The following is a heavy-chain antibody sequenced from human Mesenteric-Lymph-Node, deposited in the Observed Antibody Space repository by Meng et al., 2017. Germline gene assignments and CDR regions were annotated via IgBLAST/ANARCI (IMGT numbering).Heavy chain of an antibody. CDR1: GGSFSPYY. D-gene: IGHD6-19*01. J-gene: IGHJ4*02. CDR2: INHRGST. CDR3: ARRGDSSGWFRYFDF. Sequence: QVQLQQWGAGLWKPSETLSLTCAVYGGSFSPYYWAWIRQTPEKGLEWIGEINHRGSTTYNPSLESRVTMSADTSKNQFSLRMTSVTAADAAVYFCARRGDSSGWFRYFDFWGQGTLVTVSS. V-gene: IGHV4-34*01.